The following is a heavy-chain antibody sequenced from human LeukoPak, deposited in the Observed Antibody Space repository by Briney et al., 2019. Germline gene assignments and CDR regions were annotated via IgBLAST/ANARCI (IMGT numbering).Heavy chain of an antibody. CDR1: GFTSSDHY. V-gene: IGHV3-66*01. CDR3: ARDRAFFT. Sequence: TGGSLRLSCAASGFTSSDHYMDWVRQAPGKGLEWVSVIYSGGSTYYADSVKGRFTISRDNSKNTLYLQMNSLRAEDTAVYYCARDRAFFTWGQGTLVTVSS. D-gene: IGHD3-10*01. CDR2: IYSGGST. J-gene: IGHJ4*02.